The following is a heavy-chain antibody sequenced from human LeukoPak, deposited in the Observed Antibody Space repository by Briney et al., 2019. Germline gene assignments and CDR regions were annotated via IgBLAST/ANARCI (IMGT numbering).Heavy chain of an antibody. CDR3: ARDRPGGAHFDY. CDR2: INPNSGGT. CDR1: GYTFTGYY. V-gene: IGHV1-2*02. Sequence: ASVKVSCKASGYTFTGYYMHWVRQAPGQGLEWMGWINPNSGGTNYAQKVQGRVTMTRDTSISTAYMELSRLRSDDTAVYYCARDRPGGAHFDYWGQGTLVTVSS. J-gene: IGHJ4*02. D-gene: IGHD3-10*01.